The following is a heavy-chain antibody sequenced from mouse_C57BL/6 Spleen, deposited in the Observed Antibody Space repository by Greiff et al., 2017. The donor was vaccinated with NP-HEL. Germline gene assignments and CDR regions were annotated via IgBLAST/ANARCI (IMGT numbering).Heavy chain of an antibody. CDR1: GFNIKDYY. V-gene: IGHV14-2*01. CDR3: ARSATVVAPYFDV. D-gene: IGHD1-1*01. J-gene: IGHJ1*03. Sequence: EVKLQESGAELVKPGASVKLSCTASGFNIKDYYMHWVKQRTEQGLEWIGRIDPEDGETKYAPKFQGKATITADTSSNTAYLQLSSLTSGDTAVYYCARSATVVAPYFDVWGTGTTVTVSS. CDR2: IDPEDGET.